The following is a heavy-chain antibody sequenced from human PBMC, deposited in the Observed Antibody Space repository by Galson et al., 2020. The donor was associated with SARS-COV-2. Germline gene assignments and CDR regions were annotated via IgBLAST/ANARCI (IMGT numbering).Heavy chain of an antibody. CDR1: GFSVSSNY. Sequence: SCAASGFSVSSNYLTWVRRAPGKGLEWVSLLHTSGTTYYADPVKGRFTISRDNSRNMFYLQMNTLRVEDTAIYYGAGRRANAASLDDWGQGTLVTVSS. D-gene: IGHD2-15*01. J-gene: IGHJ4*02. V-gene: IGHV3-53*01. CDR3: AGRRANAASLDD. CDR2: LHTSGTT.